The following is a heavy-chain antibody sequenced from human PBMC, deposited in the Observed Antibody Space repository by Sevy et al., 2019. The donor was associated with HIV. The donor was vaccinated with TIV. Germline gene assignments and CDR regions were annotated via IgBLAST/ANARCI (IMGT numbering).Heavy chain of an antibody. CDR3: ARAPRGSXGPXQYXXH. D-gene: IGHD1-26*01. J-gene: IGHJ1*01. CDR1: GYTFTNYI. CDR2: ISTHXGDS. V-gene: IGHV1-18*01. Sequence: GSVKVSCKASGYTFTNYIITWVRQAPGQGLEWMGRISTHXGDSKCAQQLQGRLTMTTDTSTSTAYMELRNLRSDDTAVYYCARAPRGSXGPXQYXXHWGXXTLVTVSS.